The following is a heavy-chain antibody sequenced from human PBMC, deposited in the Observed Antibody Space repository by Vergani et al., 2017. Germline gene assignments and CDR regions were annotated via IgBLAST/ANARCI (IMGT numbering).Heavy chain of an antibody. CDR2: IRYDGSNK. CDR1: GFTFSSYG. Sequence: QVQLVESGGGVVQPGRSLRLSCAASGFTFSSYGMHWVRQAPGKGLEWVAVIRYDGSNKYYADSVKGRFTISRDNSKNTLYLQMNSLRAEDTAVYYCAKDISFLTGTTEGDYWGQGTLVTVSS. CDR3: AKDISFLTGTTEGDY. V-gene: IGHV3-30*02. D-gene: IGHD1-7*01. J-gene: IGHJ4*02.